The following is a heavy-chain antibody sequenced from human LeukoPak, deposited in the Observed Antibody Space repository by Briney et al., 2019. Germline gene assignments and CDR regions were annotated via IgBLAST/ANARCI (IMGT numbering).Heavy chain of an antibody. V-gene: IGHV3-21*01. Sequence: GGSLRLSCAASGFTFSSYSMNWVRQAPGKGLEWVSSISSSSSYIYYADSVKGRFTISRDNAKNSLYLQMNSLRAEDTAVYYCARGRYGGNSGPFDYWGQGTLVTVSS. D-gene: IGHD4-23*01. J-gene: IGHJ4*02. CDR2: ISSSSSYI. CDR3: ARGRYGGNSGPFDY. CDR1: GFTFSSYS.